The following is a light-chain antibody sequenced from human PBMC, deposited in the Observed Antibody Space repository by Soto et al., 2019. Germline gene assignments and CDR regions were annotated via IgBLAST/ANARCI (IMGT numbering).Light chain of an antibody. V-gene: IGKV3-15*01. CDR1: QSVSSN. CDR3: QQYDNCPPIT. CDR2: GAS. J-gene: IGKJ5*01. Sequence: EEVMSRCPANLSISPGERATLSCRASQSVSSNLAWYQQKHGQAPRLLIYGASTRATGIPARFSGSGSGTEFTLTISSLLSEDFAVYSCQQYDNCPPITPGQGTR.